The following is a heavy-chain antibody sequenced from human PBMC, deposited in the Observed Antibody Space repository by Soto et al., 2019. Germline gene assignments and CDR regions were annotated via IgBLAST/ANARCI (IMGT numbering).Heavy chain of an antibody. V-gene: IGHV3-23*01. CDR2: TTDDGGRT. D-gene: IGHD3-10*01. J-gene: IGHJ4*02. CDR3: AKGGGFGTGAYYNVAY. CDR1: GFSFSSYA. Sequence: EVQLLESGGGLVEPGGSLRLSCTASGFSFSSYAMTWVRQAPGKGLEWVSSTTDDGGRTFYADSVKGRFTISRDNSNNRVYRQRSGRGAEDTALYCGAKGGGFGTGAYYNVAYWGQGTLVTVSS.